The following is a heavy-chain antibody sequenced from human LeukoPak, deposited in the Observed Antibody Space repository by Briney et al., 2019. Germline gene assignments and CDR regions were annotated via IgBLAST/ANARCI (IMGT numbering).Heavy chain of an antibody. CDR2: MNPNSGNT. J-gene: IGHJ5*02. V-gene: IGHV1-2*02. CDR1: GYTFTGYY. Sequence: ASVKVSCKASGYTFTGYYMHWVRQATGQGLEWMGWMNPNSGNTGYAQKFQGRVTMTRDTSISTAYMELSRLRSDDTAVYYCARTYYYGSGSYYRLGFDPWGQGTLVTVSS. D-gene: IGHD3-10*01. CDR3: ARTYYYGSGSYYRLGFDP.